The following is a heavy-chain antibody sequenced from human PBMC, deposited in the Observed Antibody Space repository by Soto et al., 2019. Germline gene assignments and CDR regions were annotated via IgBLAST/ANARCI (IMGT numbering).Heavy chain of an antibody. Sequence: QVQLVQSGAEVKKPGSSVKVSCKASGGTFSSYAISWVRQAPGQGLEWMGGIIPIFGTANYAQKFQGRVTSTADESTSTAYMELSSLRSEDTAVYYCAGCSGGSCYSPLGYYYYGMDVWGQGTTVTVSS. D-gene: IGHD2-15*01. CDR3: AGCSGGSCYSPLGYYYYGMDV. CDR2: IIPIFGTA. V-gene: IGHV1-69*01. J-gene: IGHJ6*02. CDR1: GGTFSSYA.